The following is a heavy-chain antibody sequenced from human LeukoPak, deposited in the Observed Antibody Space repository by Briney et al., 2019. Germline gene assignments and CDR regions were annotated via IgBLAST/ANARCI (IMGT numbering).Heavy chain of an antibody. V-gene: IGHV4-59*12. D-gene: IGHD6-6*01. J-gene: IGHJ4*02. CDR2: IYYSGST. Sequence: SETLSLTCTVSGGSTSSYYWSWIRQPPGKGLEWIGYIYYSGSTNYNPSLKSRVTISVDTSKNQFSLKLSSVTAADTAVYYCARDGYSSSSFDYWGQGTLVTVSS. CDR3: ARDGYSSSSFDY. CDR1: GGSTSSYY.